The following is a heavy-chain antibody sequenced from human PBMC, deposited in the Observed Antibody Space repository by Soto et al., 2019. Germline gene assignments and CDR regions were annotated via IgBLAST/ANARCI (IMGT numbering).Heavy chain of an antibody. CDR1: DFTFRNYW. J-gene: IGHJ4*02. CDR2: IKPDGSAT. D-gene: IGHD2-15*01. V-gene: IGHV3-7*03. CDR3: FGGGGGPQ. Sequence: EVQLVESGGDLVQSGGSLRLSCAASDFTFRNYWMNWVRQAPGKGLEWVANIKPDGSATNYVDSVKGRFTISRDNVKNSVSLQMNSLRAEDTAVYFCFGGGGGPQWGQGTLVTVSS.